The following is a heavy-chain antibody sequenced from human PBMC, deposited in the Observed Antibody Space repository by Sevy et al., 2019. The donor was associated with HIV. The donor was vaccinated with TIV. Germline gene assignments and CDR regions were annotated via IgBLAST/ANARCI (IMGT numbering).Heavy chain of an antibody. CDR2: IQSRTDGGTT. D-gene: IGHD2-8*01. Sequence: GGSLRLSCAASGFTFSNAWMSWVRQAPGRGLEWVGRIQSRTDGGTTDYAAPVKGRFTISRDDSKNTVYLQMNSLKTEDTAVYYCSTDPIIVLLVTDGMDVWGQGTTVTVSS. V-gene: IGHV3-15*01. CDR3: STDPIIVLLVTDGMDV. J-gene: IGHJ6*02. CDR1: GFTFSNAW.